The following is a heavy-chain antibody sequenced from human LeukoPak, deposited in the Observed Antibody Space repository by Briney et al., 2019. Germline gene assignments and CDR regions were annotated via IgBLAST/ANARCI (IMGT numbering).Heavy chain of an antibody. CDR2: IWYDGSNK. CDR3: ATTNVPAAAEVFDY. V-gene: IGHV3-33*01. Sequence: GGSLRLSCAASGFTFSSYGMHWVRQAPGKGLEWVAVIWYDGSNKYYADSVKGRFTISRDNSKNTLYLQMNSLRAEDTAVYYCATTNVPAAAEVFDYWGQGTLVTVSS. J-gene: IGHJ4*02. CDR1: GFTFSSYG. D-gene: IGHD2-2*01.